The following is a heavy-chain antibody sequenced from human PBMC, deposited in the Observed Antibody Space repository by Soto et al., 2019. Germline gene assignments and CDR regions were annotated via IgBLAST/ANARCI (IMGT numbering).Heavy chain of an antibody. CDR1: GGTFSSYA. CDR2: IIPIFGTA. J-gene: IGHJ5*02. V-gene: IGHV1-69*13. CDR3: ARGAYYYDSSGYYRMAEYNWFDP. D-gene: IGHD3-22*01. Sequence: SVKVSCKASGGTFSSYAISWVRQAPGQGLEWMGGIIPIFGTANYAQKFQGRVTITADESTSTAYMELSSLRSEDTAVYYCARGAYYYDSSGYYRMAEYNWFDPWGQGTLVTVSS.